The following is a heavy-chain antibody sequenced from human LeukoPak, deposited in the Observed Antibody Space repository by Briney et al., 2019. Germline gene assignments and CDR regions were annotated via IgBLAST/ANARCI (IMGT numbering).Heavy chain of an antibody. CDR1: GFTFSSYS. Sequence: GGSLRLSCAASGFTFSSYSMNWVRQAPGKGLEWVSYISSSSSTIYYADSVKGRFTISRDNAKNSLYLQMNSLRAEDTAVYYCAKDPNGDYIGTFDIWGQGTMVTVSS. V-gene: IGHV3-48*04. D-gene: IGHD4-17*01. CDR2: ISSSSSTI. CDR3: AKDPNGDYIGTFDI. J-gene: IGHJ3*02.